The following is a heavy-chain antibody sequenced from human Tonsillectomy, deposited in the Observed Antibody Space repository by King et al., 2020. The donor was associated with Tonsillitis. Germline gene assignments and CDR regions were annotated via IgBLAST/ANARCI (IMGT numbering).Heavy chain of an antibody. CDR1: GYTFISYG. D-gene: IGHD4-23*01. J-gene: IGHJ4*02. CDR2: ISPYNGDT. Sequence: QLVQSGAEVKKPGASVKVSCKASGYTFISYGISWVRQAPGQGLEWMGWISPYNGDTNYAQKFQGRVTMTTDTSTSTAYMELRSLRSDDTAVYYCARDSTAVTSFDFWGQGTLVTVSS. V-gene: IGHV1-18*01. CDR3: ARDSTAVTSFDF.